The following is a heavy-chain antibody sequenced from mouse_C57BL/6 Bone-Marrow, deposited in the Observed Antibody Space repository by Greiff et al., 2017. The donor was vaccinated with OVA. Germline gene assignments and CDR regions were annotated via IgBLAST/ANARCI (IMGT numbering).Heavy chain of an antibody. CDR1: GYTFTSYW. CDR2: IHPNSGST. CDR3: ARSGYSYYFAY. Sequence: QVQLQQPGAELVKPGASVKLSCKASGYTFTSYWMHWVKQRPGQGLEWIGMIHPNSGSTNYNEKLKSKATLTVEKSSSTAYMQLSSLTSEDSAVYYCARSGYSYYFAYWGQGTTLTVSS. V-gene: IGHV1-64*01. J-gene: IGHJ2*01. D-gene: IGHD2-12*01.